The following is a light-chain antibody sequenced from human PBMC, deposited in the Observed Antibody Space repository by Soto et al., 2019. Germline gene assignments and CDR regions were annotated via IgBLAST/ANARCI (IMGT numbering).Light chain of an antibody. CDR1: QSVRSY. Sequence: EIVLTQSPATLSLSPGERATLSCRASQSVRSYLGWYQQRPGQAPRLLIYDASNSATGIPARLSGSGSGTDFTLTSSSLEPYAFAVYYCQQGGTFGQGTRLEIK. CDR3: QQGGT. V-gene: IGKV3-11*01. J-gene: IGKJ5*01. CDR2: DAS.